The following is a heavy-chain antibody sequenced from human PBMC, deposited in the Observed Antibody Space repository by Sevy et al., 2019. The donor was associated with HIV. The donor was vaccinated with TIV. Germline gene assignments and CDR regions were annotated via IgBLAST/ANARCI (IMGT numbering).Heavy chain of an antibody. D-gene: IGHD6-13*01. CDR2: ISSSSTI. CDR3: ARAQGSRSGGGMDV. J-gene: IGHJ6*02. V-gene: IGHV3-48*01. CDR1: GFTFSSYS. Sequence: GGSLRLSCAASGFTFSSYSMSWVRQAPGKGLEWVSYISSSSTIYYADSVKGRFTISRDNAKNSLYLQMNSLRAEDTAVYYCARAQGSRSGGGMDVWGQGTTVTVSS.